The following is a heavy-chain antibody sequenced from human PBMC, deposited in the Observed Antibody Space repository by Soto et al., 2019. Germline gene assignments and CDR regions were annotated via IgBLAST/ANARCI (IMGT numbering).Heavy chain of an antibody. D-gene: IGHD2-2*01. Sequence: VHLSESGGALVQPGGSLRLSCAASGFTFRVYAMSWFRQAPGGGLEWVSAIGGTGNTTYYAYSVKGRFTIARDNSRDTLYLQMTSLRVEDTAVYYCARIRQLLFVSWGQGTLVSVSS. J-gene: IGHJ4*02. CDR3: ARIRQLLFVS. CDR2: IGGTGNTT. CDR1: GFTFRVYA. V-gene: IGHV3-23*01.